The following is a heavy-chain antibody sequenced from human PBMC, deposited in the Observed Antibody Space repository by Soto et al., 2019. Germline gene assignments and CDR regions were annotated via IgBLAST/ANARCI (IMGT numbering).Heavy chain of an antibody. D-gene: IGHD3-22*01. CDR3: TTDARIVVVTYDGFDI. CDR1: DRSISSYY. CDR2: IKSKTDGGTT. V-gene: IGHV3-15*01. J-gene: IGHJ3*02. Sequence: LTCTVSDRSISSYYWSWIRQAQGKGLEWVGRIKSKTDGGTTDYAAPVKGRFTISRDDSKNTLYLQTNSLKTEDTAVYYCTTDARIVVVTYDGFDIWGQGTMVTVSS.